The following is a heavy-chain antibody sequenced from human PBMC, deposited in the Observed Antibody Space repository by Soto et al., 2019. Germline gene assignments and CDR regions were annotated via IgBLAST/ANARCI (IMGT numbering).Heavy chain of an antibody. D-gene: IGHD1-26*01. V-gene: IGHV4-4*07. Sequence: SETLSLTCTVSGGSIRSYYWGWIRQPAGKALEWVGRIYTSGTTNYNPSLKSRVAILLDTSKNQFSLKLSSVTAADTAVYYCAREGASGFGMDVWGQGTTVTVSS. CDR1: GGSIRSYY. CDR2: IYTSGTT. CDR3: AREGASGFGMDV. J-gene: IGHJ6*02.